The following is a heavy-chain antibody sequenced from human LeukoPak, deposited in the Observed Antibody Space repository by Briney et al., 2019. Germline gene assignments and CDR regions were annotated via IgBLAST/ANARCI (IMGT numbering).Heavy chain of an antibody. D-gene: IGHD5-18*01. CDR1: GYTFTNYG. CDR2: ISGFNGDT. Sequence: ASVKISCKPSGYTFTNYGLSWVRQAPGQGLEWMGWISGFNGDTNYAQNFQGRVTMTTDTSTNTAYMELRSLTSDDTAIYFCAREGFVRDTALDYWGQGTRVTVSA. CDR3: AREGFVRDTALDY. J-gene: IGHJ4*02. V-gene: IGHV1-18*01.